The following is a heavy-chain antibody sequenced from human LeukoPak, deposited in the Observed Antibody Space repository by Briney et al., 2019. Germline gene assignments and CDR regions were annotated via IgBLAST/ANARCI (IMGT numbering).Heavy chain of an antibody. CDR3: ARAVSWTDYYYYMDV. CDR1: GYTFTSYY. Sequence: ASVKVSCKASGYTFTSYYIHWVRQAPGQGLEWMGIINPSGGSTNYAQKFQGRVTMTRDTSTSTVYMALSSLRSEDTAVYYCARAVSWTDYYYYMDVWGKGTTVTVSS. J-gene: IGHJ6*03. V-gene: IGHV1-46*01. D-gene: IGHD6-13*01. CDR2: INPSGGST.